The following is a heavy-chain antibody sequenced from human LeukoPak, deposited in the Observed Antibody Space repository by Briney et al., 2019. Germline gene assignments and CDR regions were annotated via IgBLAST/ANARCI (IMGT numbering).Heavy chain of an antibody. CDR2: IYSGGST. J-gene: IGHJ4*02. V-gene: IGHV3-66*01. D-gene: IGHD6-13*01. CDR1: GFTFSNYA. Sequence: PGGSLRLSCAASGFTFSNYAMSWVRQAPGKGLEWVSVIYSGGSTYYADSVKGRFTISRDNSKNTLYLQMNSLRAEDTAVYYCARDLFLPGIAAAGPDYWGQGTLVTVSS. CDR3: ARDLFLPGIAAAGPDY.